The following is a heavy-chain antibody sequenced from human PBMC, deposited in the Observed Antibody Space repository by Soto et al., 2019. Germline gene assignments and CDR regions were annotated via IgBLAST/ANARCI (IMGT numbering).Heavy chain of an antibody. Sequence: GGSLRLSCAASGFTVSNYAMNWVRQAPGKGLECVSVISGSGGSAYYADSVQGRFTISRDNSKNTLYMQMNSLRDEDTAIYYCVREGSGWNSRGSFDFWGRGTMVTVSS. V-gene: IGHV3-23*01. D-gene: IGHD6-19*01. CDR2: ISGSGGSA. CDR3: VREGSGWNSRGSFDF. CDR1: GFTVSNYA. J-gene: IGHJ3*01.